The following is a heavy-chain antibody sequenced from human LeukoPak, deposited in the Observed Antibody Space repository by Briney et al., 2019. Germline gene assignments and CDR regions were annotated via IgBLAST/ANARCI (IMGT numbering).Heavy chain of an antibody. CDR3: ARGKYGGYFIDY. Sequence: GGSLRLSCAASGFTFSSYWRSWDRQAPGKGLEWVANIKQDGSQKYDVGSVKGRFTISRDNAKNTVYLQMNSLRAEDTAVYYCARGKYGGYFIDYWGQGTLVTVSS. J-gene: IGHJ4*02. CDR1: GFTFSSYW. CDR2: IKQDGSQK. V-gene: IGHV3-7*01. D-gene: IGHD5-12*01.